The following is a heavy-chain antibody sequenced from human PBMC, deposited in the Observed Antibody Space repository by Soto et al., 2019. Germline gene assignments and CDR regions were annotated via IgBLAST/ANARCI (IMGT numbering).Heavy chain of an antibody. V-gene: IGHV4-34*01. CDR3: ARGVGSSASDYYYNGMDV. CDR2: INHIGIS. Sequence: QVQLQQWGAGLLKPSETLSLTCAVNGGSFSGYFWTWIRQPPGKGLEWGGEINHIGISNLSPSLKSRVTISVDTSKNQLSLRLSLMTAADAALYYCARGVGSSASDYYYNGMDVWGHGTTVTVSS. CDR1: GGSFSGYF. D-gene: IGHD6-19*01. J-gene: IGHJ6*02.